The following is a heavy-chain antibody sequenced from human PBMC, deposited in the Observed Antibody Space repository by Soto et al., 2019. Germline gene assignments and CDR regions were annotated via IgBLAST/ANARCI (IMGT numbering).Heavy chain of an antibody. CDR1: GGSISSGGYY. V-gene: IGHV4-31*03. CDR3: ARGTLGAIFDY. J-gene: IGHJ4*02. Sequence: QVQLQESGPGLVKPSQTLSLTCTVSGGSISSGGYYWILIRQHPGKGLEWIGYIYYSGSTYYNPSLKSRVTISVDTSKHQFSLKLGSVTAADTAVYYCARGTLGAIFDYWGQGTLVTVSA. D-gene: IGHD3-16*01. CDR2: IYYSGST.